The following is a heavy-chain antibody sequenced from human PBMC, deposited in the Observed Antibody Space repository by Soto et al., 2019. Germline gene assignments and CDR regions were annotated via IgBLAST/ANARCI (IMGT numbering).Heavy chain of an antibody. Sequence: GGSLRLSCAAPGFTFSNARMKWVPPAPGEGVELVGRIKSIIDGGTTDYAAPVKGRFTISRDDSKNTLYLQMNSLKTEDTAVYYCTTGKVGTKDYYYYYGLDVWGQGTTVTVSS. D-gene: IGHD1-26*01. CDR1: GFTFSNAR. J-gene: IGHJ6*02. CDR3: TTGKVGTKDYYYYYGLDV. CDR2: IKSIIDGGTT. V-gene: IGHV3-15*07.